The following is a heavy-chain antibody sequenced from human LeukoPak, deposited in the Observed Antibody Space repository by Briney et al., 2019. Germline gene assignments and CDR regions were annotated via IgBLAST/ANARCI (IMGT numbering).Heavy chain of an antibody. CDR1: GHTFTGYY. J-gene: IGHJ4*02. V-gene: IGHV1-18*04. Sequence: ASVKVSCKASGHTFTGYYMHWVRQAPGQELEWMGWISAYNGNTNYAQKLQGRVTMTTDTSTSTAYMELRSLRSDDTAVYYCARVKYSGSYCGDYWGQGTLVTVSS. D-gene: IGHD1-26*01. CDR3: ARVKYSGSYCGDY. CDR2: ISAYNGNT.